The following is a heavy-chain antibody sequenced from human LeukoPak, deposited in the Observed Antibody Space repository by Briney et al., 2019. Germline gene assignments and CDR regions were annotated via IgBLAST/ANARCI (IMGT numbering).Heavy chain of an antibody. CDR1: GFTFSSYG. CDR3: APIAIRSGY. V-gene: IGHV3-33*01. Sequence: GGSLRLSCAASGFTFSSYGMHWVRQAPGKGLEWVAVMWYDGSNKYYADSVKGRFTISRDNSKNTLYLQMHSLRAGDTAVYYCAPIAIRSGYWGQGTLVTVSS. J-gene: IGHJ4*02. D-gene: IGHD3-9*01. CDR2: MWYDGSNK.